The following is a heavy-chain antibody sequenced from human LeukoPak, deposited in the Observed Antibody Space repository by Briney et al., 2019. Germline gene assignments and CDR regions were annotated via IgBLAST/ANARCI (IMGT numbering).Heavy chain of an antibody. CDR2: IHRGAST. Sequence: PGGSLRLSCAASGFTVSSNYMSWVRQAPGKGLEWVAVIHRGASTSHATSVKGRFTISRDNYKNTLYLQMNSLRAEDTAVYYCAHVESDYWGQGTLVTVSS. CDR1: GFTVSSNY. D-gene: IGHD5-24*01. CDR3: AHVESDY. J-gene: IGHJ4*02. V-gene: IGHV3-53*01.